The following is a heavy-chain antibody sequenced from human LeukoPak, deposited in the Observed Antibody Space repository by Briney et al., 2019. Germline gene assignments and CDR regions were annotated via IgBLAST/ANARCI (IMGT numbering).Heavy chain of an antibody. Sequence: GGSLRLSCAASGFTFSSYAMSWVRQAPGKGLEWVSSISSSSSYIYYADSVKGRFTISRDNAKNSLYLQMNSLRAEDTAVYYCARSGYSSTPFDYWGQGTLVTVSS. D-gene: IGHD6-13*01. CDR2: ISSSSSYI. CDR1: GFTFSSYA. V-gene: IGHV3-21*01. CDR3: ARSGYSSTPFDY. J-gene: IGHJ4*02.